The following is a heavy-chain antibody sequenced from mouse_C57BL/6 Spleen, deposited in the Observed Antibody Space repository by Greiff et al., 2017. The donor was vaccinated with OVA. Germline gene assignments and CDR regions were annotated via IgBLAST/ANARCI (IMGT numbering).Heavy chain of an antibody. CDR1: GYTFTDYY. D-gene: IGHD2-3*01. CDR3: ARRDVEVYDGYCDY. CDR2: INPNNGGT. J-gene: IGHJ2*01. Sequence: EVQLQQSGPELVKPGASVKISCKASGYTFTDYYMNWVKQSHGKSLEWIGDINPNNGGTSYNQKFKGKATLTVDKSSSTAYMELRSLTSEDSAVYYCARRDVEVYDGYCDYWGQGTTLTVSS. V-gene: IGHV1-26*01.